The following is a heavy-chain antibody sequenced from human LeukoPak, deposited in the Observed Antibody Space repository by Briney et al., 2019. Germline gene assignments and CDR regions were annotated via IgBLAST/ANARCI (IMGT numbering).Heavy chain of an antibody. Sequence: LVNPSETLSLTCTVSGGSISSYYLSWIRQPPGKGLEWIGYICYMRSTNYNPSLTRRVTISVDTSKNQFSLKLTSVTAADTAVYYCARVRYKMATINNWLDPWGQGTLVTVSS. V-gene: IGHV4-59*01. J-gene: IGHJ5*02. CDR1: GGSISSYY. D-gene: IGHD5-24*01. CDR3: ARVRYKMATINNWLDP. CDR2: ICYMRST.